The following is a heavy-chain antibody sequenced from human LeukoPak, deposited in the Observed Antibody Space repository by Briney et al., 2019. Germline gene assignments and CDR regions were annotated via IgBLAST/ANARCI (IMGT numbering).Heavy chain of an antibody. D-gene: IGHD2-15*01. CDR3: ARVRTCSAPTCVPYYLPP. CDR1: GVTFSNDG. CDR2: ISTSGSYK. J-gene: IGHJ5*02. Sequence: GGSLRLSCAGSGVTFSNDGMDWVRQAPGKGLEWVAVISTSGSYKYYADSVKGRFTISREKAKRSLYVQMDSLREEEAAGYFCARVRTCSAPTCVPYYLPPWGQGTLVTVSS. V-gene: IGHV3-21*01.